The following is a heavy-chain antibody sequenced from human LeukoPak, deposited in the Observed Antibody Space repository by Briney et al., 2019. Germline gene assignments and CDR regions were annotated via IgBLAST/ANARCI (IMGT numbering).Heavy chain of an antibody. CDR2: ISWNSGSI. V-gene: IGHV3-9*01. Sequence: GGSLRLSCAASGFTFDDYAMHWVRQAPGKGLEWVSGISWNSGSIGYADSVKGRFTISRDNAKNSLYLQMNSLRAEDTALYYCAKDKGGYSYGAFDYWGQGTLVTVSS. D-gene: IGHD5-18*01. CDR3: AKDKGGYSYGAFDY. CDR1: GFTFDDYA. J-gene: IGHJ4*02.